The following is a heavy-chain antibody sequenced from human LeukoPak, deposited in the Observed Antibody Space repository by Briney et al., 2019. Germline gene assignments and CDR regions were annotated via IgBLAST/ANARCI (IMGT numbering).Heavy chain of an antibody. CDR3: ARADSVVPDYFDY. CDR2: IYYSGST. D-gene: IGHD2-2*01. V-gene: IGHV4-30-4*01. Sequence: PSQTLSLTCTVSGGPISSGDYYWSWIRQPPGKGLGWIGYIYYSGSTYYNPSLKSRVTISVDTPKNQFSQKLSSVTAADTAVYYCARADSVVPDYFDYWGQGTLVTVSS. CDR1: GGPISSGDYY. J-gene: IGHJ4*02.